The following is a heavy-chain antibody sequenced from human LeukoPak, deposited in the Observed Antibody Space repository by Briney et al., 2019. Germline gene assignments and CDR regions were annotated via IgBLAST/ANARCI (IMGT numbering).Heavy chain of an antibody. D-gene: IGHD1-1*01. CDR2: INPNSGAT. CDR1: GYTFTGYY. J-gene: IGHJ4*02. CDR3: ARAKRVIFDY. V-gene: IGHV1-2*02. Sequence: ASVKVSCKASGYTFTGYYMHWVRQAPGQGLEWMGWINPNSGATLYAQKFQGRVTMTRDTSINTAYMELSSLRSDDTAVYYCARAKRVIFDYWGQGTLVTVSS.